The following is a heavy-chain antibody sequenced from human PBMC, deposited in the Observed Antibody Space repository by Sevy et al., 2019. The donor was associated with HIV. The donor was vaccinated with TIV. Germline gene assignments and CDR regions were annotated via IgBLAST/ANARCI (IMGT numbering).Heavy chain of an antibody. CDR1: GFRFSNYA. D-gene: IGHD3-22*01. CDR3: ARDNYYDTSGYFTRPLRYYYYYGVDV. J-gene: IGHJ6*02. Sequence: GGSLRLSCVGTGFRFSNYAMHWVRQPQGKGLEWVSVISYDGGSKYHADSVKGRFTISGDNSKNTLYLQMDTLRAEDTVCYFCARDNYYDTSGYFTRPLRYYYYYGVDVWGQGTTVTVSS. CDR2: ISYDGGSK. V-gene: IGHV3-30-3*01.